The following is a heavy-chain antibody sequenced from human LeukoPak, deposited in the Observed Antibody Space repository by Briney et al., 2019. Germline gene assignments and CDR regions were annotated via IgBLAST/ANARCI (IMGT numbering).Heavy chain of an antibody. CDR3: ARGDTAMVIGYYYYGMDV. CDR2: ISSSGDTI. D-gene: IGHD5-18*01. J-gene: IGHJ6*02. CDR1: GFTFSTYE. V-gene: IGHV3-48*03. Sequence: GGSLRLSCAASGFTFSTYEMSWVRQAPGTGLEWVSYISSSGDTIYYADSVKGRFTISRDNAKNSLYLQMNSLRAEDTAVYYCARGDTAMVIGYYYYGMDVWGQGTTVTVSS.